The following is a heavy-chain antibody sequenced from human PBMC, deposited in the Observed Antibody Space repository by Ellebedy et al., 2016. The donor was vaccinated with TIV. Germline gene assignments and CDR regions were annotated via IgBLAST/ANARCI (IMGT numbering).Heavy chain of an antibody. D-gene: IGHD2-8*02. CDR1: GGSFGDYH. CDR2: IDHSGIT. CDR3: ARIFCTSDECSYKFDS. J-gene: IGHJ4*02. V-gene: IGHV4-34*10. Sequence: MPSETLSLTCTVSGGSFGDYHWSWFRQSPGTGLEWIGEIDHSGITTYNPSLKSRINMSVDTSNNLFSLRLKSVTAADTAVYYCARIFCTSDECSYKFDSWGQGVLVIVSS.